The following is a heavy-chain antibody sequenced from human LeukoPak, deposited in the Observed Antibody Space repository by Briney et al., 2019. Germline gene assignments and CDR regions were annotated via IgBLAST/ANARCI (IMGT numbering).Heavy chain of an antibody. CDR3: AKSNGYGLIDI. J-gene: IGHJ3*02. CDR2: IYHSGST. D-gene: IGHD3-22*01. Sequence: PSETLSLTCAVSGGSISSSNWWSWVRQPPGKGLEWIGEIYHSGSTNYNPSIKSPVTISVDKSKNQFSLKLNSVTAADTAVYYCAKSNGYGLIDIWGQGTMVTVSS. V-gene: IGHV4-4*02. CDR1: GGSISSSNW.